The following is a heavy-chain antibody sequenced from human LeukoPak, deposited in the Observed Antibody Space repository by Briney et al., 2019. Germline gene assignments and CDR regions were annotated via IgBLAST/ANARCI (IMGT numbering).Heavy chain of an antibody. D-gene: IGHD1-7*01. CDR1: GDSVSSGSFY. CDR2: ISYSGNT. J-gene: IGHJ4*02. V-gene: IGHV4-61*01. Sequence: SETLSLTCTVSGDSVSSGSFYWSWIRQPPGKGLEWIGFISYSGNTNYNPSLKSRVTISVDTSKIQFSLRLTSMAAADTAVYYCARGGAITGTRGIFDYWGQGTLVAVSS. CDR3: ARGGAITGTRGIFDY.